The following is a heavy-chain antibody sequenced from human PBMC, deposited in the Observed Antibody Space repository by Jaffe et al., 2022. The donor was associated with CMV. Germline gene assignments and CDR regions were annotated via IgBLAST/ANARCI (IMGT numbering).Heavy chain of an antibody. V-gene: IGHV3-33*01. CDR3: ARVNPEGSGIDY. CDR2: IWYDGSNK. CDR1: GFTFSSYG. Sequence: QVQLVESGGGVVQPGRSLRLSCAASGFTFSSYGMHWVRQAPGKGLEWVAVIWYDGSNKYYADSVKGRFTISRDNSKNTLYLQMNSLRAEDTAVYYCARVNPEGSGIDYWGQGTLVTVSS. J-gene: IGHJ4*02.